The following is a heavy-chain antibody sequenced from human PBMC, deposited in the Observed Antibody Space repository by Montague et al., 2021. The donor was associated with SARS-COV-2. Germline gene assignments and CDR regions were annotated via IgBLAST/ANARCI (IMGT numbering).Heavy chain of an antibody. V-gene: IGHV4-59*01. CDR2: IYYSGST. J-gene: IGHJ4*02. Sequence: ETLSLTCTVSGGSISSYYWSWIRQPPGKGLEWIGYIYYSGSTSYNPSLKSRVTISVDTSKNQFSLKLSSVTAADTAVYYCARGFDYWGQGTLVTVSS. CDR3: ARGFDY. CDR1: GGSISSYY.